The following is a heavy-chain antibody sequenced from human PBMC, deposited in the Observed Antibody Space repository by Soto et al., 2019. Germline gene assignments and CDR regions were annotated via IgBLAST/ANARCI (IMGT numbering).Heavy chain of an antibody. V-gene: IGHV3-64*01. CDR3: ARSQDSGYDWMYYYYMDV. Sequence: EVQLVESGGGLVQPGGSLRLSCAASGFTFSSYAMHWVRQAPGKGLEYVSAISSNGGSTYYANSVKGRFTISRDNSKNTLYLQMGSLRAEDMAVYYCARSQDSGYDWMYYYYMDVWGKGTTVTVSS. CDR2: ISSNGGST. CDR1: GFTFSSYA. J-gene: IGHJ6*03. D-gene: IGHD5-12*01.